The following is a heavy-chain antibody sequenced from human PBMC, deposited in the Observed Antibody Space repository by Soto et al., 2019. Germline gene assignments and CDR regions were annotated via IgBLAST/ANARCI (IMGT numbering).Heavy chain of an antibody. CDR2: IYYSGST. J-gene: IGHJ5*02. CDR1: GGSISSYY. Sequence: VQLQESGPGLVKPSETLSLTCTVSGGSISSYYWSWIRQPPGKGLEWIGYIYYSGSTNYNPSLKSRVTISVDTSKNQFSLKLSSVTAADTAVYYCARDRWYYFPGWFDPWGQGTLVTVSS. V-gene: IGHV4-59*01. CDR3: ARDRWYYFPGWFDP. D-gene: IGHD1-1*01.